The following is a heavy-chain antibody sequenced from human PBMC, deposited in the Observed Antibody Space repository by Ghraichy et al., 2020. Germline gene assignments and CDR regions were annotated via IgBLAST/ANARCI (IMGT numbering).Heavy chain of an antibody. V-gene: IGHV4-34*01. Sequence: SETLSLTCAVSGGSFSGYYWSWIRQPPGKGLEWIGEVNHSGSTNYNPSLKSRVTISVDTSKNQFSLNLSSVTAADTAVYYCATTSYDDSIGYVDAFDIWGQAAVVTVSS. CDR1: GGSFSGYY. CDR3: ATTSYDDSIGYVDAFDI. D-gene: IGHD3-22*01. J-gene: IGHJ3*02. CDR2: VNHSGST.